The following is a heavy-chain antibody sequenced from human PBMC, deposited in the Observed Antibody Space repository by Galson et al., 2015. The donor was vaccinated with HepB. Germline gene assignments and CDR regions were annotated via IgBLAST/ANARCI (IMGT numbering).Heavy chain of an antibody. J-gene: IGHJ4*02. CDR1: GYTFTDYY. V-gene: IGHV1-2*02. CDR2: INPKTGGT. CDR3: ASAVTGPPFLPDY. Sequence: SVKVSCKASGYTFTDYYLHWVRQAPGQGLEWMGWINPKTGGTKYAQKFQGRVTMTRDTSISTAYMELSRLRSDDTAVFYCASAVTGPPFLPDYWGQGTLLTVSS. D-gene: IGHD6-19*01.